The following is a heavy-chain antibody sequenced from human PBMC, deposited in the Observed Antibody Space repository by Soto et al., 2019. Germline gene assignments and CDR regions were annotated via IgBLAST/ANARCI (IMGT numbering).Heavy chain of an antibody. CDR3: AKDGIRKDDY. CDR1: GFTFSSYE. V-gene: IGHV3-48*03. CDR2: ISSAGDSS. Sequence: EVQLVESGGGLAQPGGSVRLSCAASGFTFSSYEMNWVRQAPGKTLEWVSYISSAGDSSYYADSVKSRFTISRDNAKNSLYLQMNSLRVEDTALYYCAKDGIRKDDYWGQGTVVTVSS. J-gene: IGHJ4*02.